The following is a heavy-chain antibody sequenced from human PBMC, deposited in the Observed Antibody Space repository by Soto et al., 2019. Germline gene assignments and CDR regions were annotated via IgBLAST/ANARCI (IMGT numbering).Heavy chain of an antibody. CDR1: GFTFSSCV. J-gene: IGHJ4*02. Sequence: GGSLRLSCAASGFTFSSCVMHWGRQAPGKGLEWVAVISHDGSDKYYADSVKGRFTISRDNSKNTLYLQMNSLRAEDTAVYYCAKDMGRAAAGTFDYWGQGTLVTVSS. D-gene: IGHD6-13*01. CDR3: AKDMGRAAAGTFDY. CDR2: ISHDGSDK. V-gene: IGHV3-30*18.